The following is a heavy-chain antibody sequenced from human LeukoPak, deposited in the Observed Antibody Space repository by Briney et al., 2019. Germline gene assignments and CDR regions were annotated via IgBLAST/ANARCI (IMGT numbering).Heavy chain of an antibody. Sequence: SETLSLTRTVSVGSISSYYCSWIRQPPGRGLEWVVYIYFSGSTNYNPSLKSRVTISVDTPKNQYSLMLSSVTAADTAVYYCASTPDYGGNSPHFQHWGQGTLVTVSS. CDR3: ASTPDYGGNSPHFQH. J-gene: IGHJ1*01. V-gene: IGHV4-59*01. D-gene: IGHD4-23*01. CDR2: IYFSGST. CDR1: VGSISSYY.